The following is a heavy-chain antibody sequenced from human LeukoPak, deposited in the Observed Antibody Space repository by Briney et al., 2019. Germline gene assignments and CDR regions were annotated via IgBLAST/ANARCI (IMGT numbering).Heavy chain of an antibody. Sequence: LTGGSLRLSCAASGFTFSSYAMSWVRQAPGKGLEWVSAISGSGGSTYYADSVKGRFTISRDNSKNTLYLQMNSLRAEDTAVYYCANDSCSGGSCYRSSYWGQGTLVTVSS. CDR1: GFTFSSYA. CDR3: ANDSCSGGSCYRSSY. J-gene: IGHJ4*02. CDR2: ISGSGGST. V-gene: IGHV3-23*01. D-gene: IGHD2-15*01.